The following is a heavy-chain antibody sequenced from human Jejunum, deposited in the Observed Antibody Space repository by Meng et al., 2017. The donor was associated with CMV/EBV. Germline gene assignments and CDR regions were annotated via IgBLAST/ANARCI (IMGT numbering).Heavy chain of an antibody. CDR3: ARDVWGFDY. Sequence: QVHLLHVGPEVKKPGASVNTACKTSGYTFTDHNIGWVRQAPGQGLEWVGWISLGNGQTVYGHKVTRRVTVTTDTSTSTAYMELRSLRSDDTAMYYCARDVWGFDYWGQGTLVTVSS. V-gene: IGHV1-18*04. J-gene: IGHJ4*02. D-gene: IGHD7-27*01. CDR1: GYTFTDHN. CDR2: ISLGNGQT.